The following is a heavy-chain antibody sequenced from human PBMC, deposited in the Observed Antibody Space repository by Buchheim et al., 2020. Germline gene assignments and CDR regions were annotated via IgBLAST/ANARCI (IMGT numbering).Heavy chain of an antibody. D-gene: IGHD3-3*01. Sequence: QVQLVQSGAEVKRPGTSVKVSCKASGGTFSSYAISWVRQAPGQGLEWMGRIIPILGIANYAQKFQGRVTITAAKSTSQVYMELSSLRSEDTAVYYCARNGALGELEVFTIFDPYYYYGMDVWGQGTT. CDR1: GGTFSSYA. J-gene: IGHJ6*02. CDR3: ARNGALGELEVFTIFDPYYYYGMDV. CDR2: IIPILGIA. V-gene: IGHV1-69*04.